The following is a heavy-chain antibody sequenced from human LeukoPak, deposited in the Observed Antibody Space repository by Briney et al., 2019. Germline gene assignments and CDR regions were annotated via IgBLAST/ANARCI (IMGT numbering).Heavy chain of an antibody. CDR1: GYTFTDYY. J-gene: IGHJ4*02. D-gene: IGHD6-13*01. Sequence: ASVKVSCKASGYTFTDYYIHWVRQAPGQGLVWMGWIDPYSGDTKYAQKIKGRVTMTRDMTISTVYMDLSRLTSDDTAVYFCASDIAASGSFDYWGLGTLVTVSS. CDR2: IDPYSGDT. CDR3: ASDIAASGSFDY. V-gene: IGHV1-2*02.